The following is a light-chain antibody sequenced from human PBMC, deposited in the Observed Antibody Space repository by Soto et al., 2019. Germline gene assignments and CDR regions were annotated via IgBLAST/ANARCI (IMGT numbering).Light chain of an antibody. CDR1: QSVRSTY. Sequence: EIVLTQSPGTLSLSPGERATLACRASQSVRSTYLAWYQQKPGQAPRLXIYGASSRATGIPDRFSGSGSGTDFTLTISRLEPEDFAVYYCQQYGNSPQTFGQGTKVDIK. V-gene: IGKV3-20*01. CDR2: GAS. CDR3: QQYGNSPQT. J-gene: IGKJ1*01.